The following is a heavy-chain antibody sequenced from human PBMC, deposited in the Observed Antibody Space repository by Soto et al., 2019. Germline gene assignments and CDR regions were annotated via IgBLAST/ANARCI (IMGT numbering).Heavy chain of an antibody. CDR2: ISSSSSTI. CDR3: AREKGQNYALDV. Sequence: EVQLVESGGGLVQPGGSLRLSCAASGFTFSSYSLNWVRQAPGQGLEWVSYISSSSSTIYYADSVKGRFTISRDNAKNSLYLQMNSLRAEDTAVYYCAREKGQNYALDVWGKGTTVTVSS. J-gene: IGHJ6*04. V-gene: IGHV3-48*01. CDR1: GFTFSSYS.